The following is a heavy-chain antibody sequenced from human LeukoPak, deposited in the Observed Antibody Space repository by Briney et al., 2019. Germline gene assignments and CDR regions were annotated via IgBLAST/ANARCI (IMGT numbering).Heavy chain of an antibody. V-gene: IGHV3-21*04. D-gene: IGHD3-10*01. J-gene: IGHJ4*02. CDR1: GFTFSSYS. CDR3: AKWEITMVRGVIDY. Sequence: GGSLRLSCAASGFTFSSYSMNWVRQAPGKGLEWVSSISSSSSYIYYADSVKGRFTISRDNSKNTLYLQMNSLRAEDTAVYYCAKWEITMVRGVIDYWGQGTLVTVSS. CDR2: ISSSSSYI.